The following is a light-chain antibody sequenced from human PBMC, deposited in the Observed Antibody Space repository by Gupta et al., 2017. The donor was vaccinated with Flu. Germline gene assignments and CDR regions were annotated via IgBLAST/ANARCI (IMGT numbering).Light chain of an antibody. CDR1: QDIGSY. CDR3: QKYNSARPA. V-gene: IGKV1-27*01. J-gene: IGKJ4*01. Sequence: PSSLAASVGDRVTITCRASQDIGSYLAWYQQKSGKRPKLLIYAASSTQSGVPPRFSASGFGTSFTLIITSLQPEDVATYYCQKYNSARPAFGGGTKVEMK. CDR2: AAS.